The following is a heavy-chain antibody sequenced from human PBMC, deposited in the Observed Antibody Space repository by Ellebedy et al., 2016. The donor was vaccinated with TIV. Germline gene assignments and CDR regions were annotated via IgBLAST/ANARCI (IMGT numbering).Heavy chain of an antibody. CDR2: IHPNSGGT. V-gene: IGHV1-2*02. Sequence: ASVKVSCKASGYTFTGYYMHWVRQAPGQGLEWMGWIHPNSGGTNYAQKFQGRVTMTRDTSISTAYMELSRLRSDDTALYYCARDPCSSTSCPWSDPWGQGTLVTVSS. CDR3: ARDPCSSTSCPWSDP. J-gene: IGHJ5*02. D-gene: IGHD2-2*01. CDR1: GYTFTGYY.